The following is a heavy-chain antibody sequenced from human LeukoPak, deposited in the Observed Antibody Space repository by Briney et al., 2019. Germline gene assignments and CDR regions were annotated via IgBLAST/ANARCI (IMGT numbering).Heavy chain of an antibody. CDR1: GFTFSSYV. V-gene: IGHV3-30*02. J-gene: IGHJ4*02. Sequence: GGSLRLSCAASGFTFSSYVMHWVRQAPGKGLEWVAFIRYDGSNKYYADSVKGRFTISRDNSKNTLYLQMNSLRAEDTAVYYCALNRGSGWYFHYWGQGTLVTVSS. CDR2: IRYDGSNK. CDR3: ALNRGSGWYFHY. D-gene: IGHD6-19*01.